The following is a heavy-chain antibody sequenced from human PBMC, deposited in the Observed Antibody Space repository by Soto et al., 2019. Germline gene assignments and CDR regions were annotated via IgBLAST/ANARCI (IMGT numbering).Heavy chain of an antibody. V-gene: IGHV3-21*01. CDR3: ARVSVTTYYYYYGMDV. J-gene: IGHJ6*02. CDR2: ISSSSSYI. D-gene: IGHD4-4*01. CDR1: GFTFSSYS. Sequence: PGGSLRLSCAASGFTFSSYSMNWVRQAPGKGLEWVSSISSSSSYIYYADSVKGRFTISRDNAKNSLYLQMNSLRAEDTAVYYCARVSVTTYYYYYGMDVWGQGTTVTVS.